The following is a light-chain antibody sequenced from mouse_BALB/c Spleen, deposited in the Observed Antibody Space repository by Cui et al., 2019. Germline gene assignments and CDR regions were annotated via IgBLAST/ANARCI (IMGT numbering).Light chain of an antibody. V-gene: IGKV4-55*01. J-gene: IGKJ4*01. Sequence: QIVLTQSPAIMSASPGEKVTMTCSASSSLSYMHCYQQKPLSSPILLIYDPSNLASGVPVRFSVSGSGTSYSLTISRMEAEDAATYYCQQWSSYPFTFGSGTKLEIK. CDR1: SSLSY. CDR2: DPS. CDR3: QQWSSYPFT.